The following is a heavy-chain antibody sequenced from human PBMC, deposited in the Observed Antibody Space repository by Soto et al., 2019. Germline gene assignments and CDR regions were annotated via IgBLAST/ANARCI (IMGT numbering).Heavy chain of an antibody. CDR3: ARDGRTGTTLPHGGLDQ. CDR2: ISYDGSNK. D-gene: IGHD3-10*01. J-gene: IGHJ4*02. CDR1: GFNFRSYA. Sequence: QVQLMESGGGGVQPGRSLRLSCAASGFNFRSYAIHWVRQAPGKGLEWVAIISYDGSNKFYTDSVKGRFTISRDKSNNTLHLQMNRLRSEDTAVYYCARDGRTGTTLPHGGLDQWGQGPLVTVSS. V-gene: IGHV3-30-3*01.